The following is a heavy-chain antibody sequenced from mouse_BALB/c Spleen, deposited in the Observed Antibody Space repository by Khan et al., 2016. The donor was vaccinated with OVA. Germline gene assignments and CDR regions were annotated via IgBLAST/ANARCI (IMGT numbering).Heavy chain of an antibody. J-gene: IGHJ3*01. D-gene: IGHD4-1*01. CDR3: ASHLTGSFAY. V-gene: IGHV5-6*01. CDR2: ISSAGDYT. CDR1: GFNFSSYS. Sequence: EVELVESGGDLVKPGGSLKLSCAASGFNFSSYSMSWVRQTPDKRLEWVTTISSAGDYTYYPDSVKGRFTISRDNAKNTPYLQMSSLKSEDTAMYYWASHLTGSFAYWGQGTLVTVSA.